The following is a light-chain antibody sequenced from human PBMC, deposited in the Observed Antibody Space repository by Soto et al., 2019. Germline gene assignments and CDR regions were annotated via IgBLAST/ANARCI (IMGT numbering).Light chain of an antibody. CDR1: NIGSKS. CDR3: QVWDSSSDHVV. V-gene: IGLV3-21*04. Sequence: SYELTQPPSVSVAPGKTARITCGGNNIGSKSVHWYQQKPGQAPVLVIYYDSDRPSGSPERFSGSNSGNTATLTISRVEAGDEGDYNWQVWDSSSDHVVFGGGTKLTVL. J-gene: IGLJ2*01. CDR2: YDS.